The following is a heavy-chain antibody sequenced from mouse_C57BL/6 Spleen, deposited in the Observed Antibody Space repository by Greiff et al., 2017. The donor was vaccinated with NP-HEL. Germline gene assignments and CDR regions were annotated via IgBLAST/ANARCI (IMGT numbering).Heavy chain of an antibody. CDR2: IYPGDGDT. V-gene: IGHV1-80*01. CDR1: GYAFSSYW. CDR3: ASQDGYYWYFDV. J-gene: IGHJ1*03. D-gene: IGHD2-3*01. Sequence: QVQLQQSGAELVKPGASVKISCKASGYAFSSYWMNWVKQRPGKGLEWIGQIYPGDGDTNYNGKFKGKATLTADKSSSTAYMQLSSLTSEDSAVYFCASQDGYYWYFDVWGTGTTVTVSS.